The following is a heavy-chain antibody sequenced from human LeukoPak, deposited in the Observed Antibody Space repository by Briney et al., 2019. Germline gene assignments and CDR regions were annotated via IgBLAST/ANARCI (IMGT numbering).Heavy chain of an antibody. CDR3: AGNDIVVVVAATQVGMDV. Sequence: GASVKVSCKASGYTFTGYYMHWVRQAPGQGLEWMGRIIPILGIANYAQKFQGRVTITADKSTSTAYMELSSLRSEDTAVYYCAGNDIVVVVAATQVGMDVWGQGTTVTVSS. V-gene: IGHV1-69*02. J-gene: IGHJ6*02. CDR2: IIPILGIA. D-gene: IGHD2-15*01. CDR1: GYTFTGYY.